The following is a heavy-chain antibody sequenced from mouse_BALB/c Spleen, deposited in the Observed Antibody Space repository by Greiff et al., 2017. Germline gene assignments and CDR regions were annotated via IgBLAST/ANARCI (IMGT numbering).Heavy chain of an antibody. V-gene: IGHV2-5-1*01. J-gene: IGHJ2*01. CDR1: GFSLTSYG. D-gene: IGHD2-10*02. CDR2: IWRGGST. CDR3: AKNTILVEGYFDY. Sequence: QVQLQQSGPSLVQPSQSLSITCTVSGFSLTSYGVHWVRQSPGKGLEWLGVIWRGGSTDYNAAFMSRLSITKDNSKSQVFFKMNSLQADDTAIYYCAKNTILVEGYFDYWGQGTTLTVSS.